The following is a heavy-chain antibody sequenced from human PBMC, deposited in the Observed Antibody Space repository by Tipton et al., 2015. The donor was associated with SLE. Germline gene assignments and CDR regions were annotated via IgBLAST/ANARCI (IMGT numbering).Heavy chain of an antibody. J-gene: IGHJ2*01. CDR3: AEGLRDSSSSVPRTHFDL. D-gene: IGHD6-6*01. CDR2: IYYSGST. V-gene: IGHV4-59*12. Sequence: TLSLTCTVSGGSISSYYWSWIRQPPGRGLEWIGYIYYSGSTNYNPSLESRVTMSVDTSKNQFSLKLSSVTAADTAVYYCAEGLRDSSSSVPRTHFDLWGRGTLVTVSS. CDR1: GGSISSYY.